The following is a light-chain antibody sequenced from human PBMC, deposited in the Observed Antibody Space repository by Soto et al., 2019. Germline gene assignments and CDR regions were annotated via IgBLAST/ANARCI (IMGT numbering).Light chain of an antibody. Sequence: DIPITQPPSSLSATVGDRVTITCRASQGISNYLAWYQQKPGKVPKLLIYAASTLQSGVPSRFSGSGSGTDFTLTISSLQPEDVATYYCQKYNSAPRTFGQGTKVDIK. CDR1: QGISNY. CDR2: AAS. J-gene: IGKJ1*01. CDR3: QKYNSAPRT. V-gene: IGKV1-27*01.